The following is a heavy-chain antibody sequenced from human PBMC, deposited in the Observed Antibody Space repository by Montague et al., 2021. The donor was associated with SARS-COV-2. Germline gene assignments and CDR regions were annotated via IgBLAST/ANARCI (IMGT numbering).Heavy chain of an antibody. V-gene: IGHV4-34*01. CDR2: INHGGST. CDR3: ARLRDGVVPSPILGVGSYYSYYYMDV. CDR1: GTSFSGYY. D-gene: IGHD3-10*01. Sequence: ETLSLTCAVHGTSFSGYYWNWIRQPPGKGLEWIGEINHGGSTKYSPSLKSRLTISADTSKNQFSLKLTSVAAADTAVYYCARLRDGVVPSPILGVGSYYSYYYMDVWGRGTTVTVSS. J-gene: IGHJ6*03.